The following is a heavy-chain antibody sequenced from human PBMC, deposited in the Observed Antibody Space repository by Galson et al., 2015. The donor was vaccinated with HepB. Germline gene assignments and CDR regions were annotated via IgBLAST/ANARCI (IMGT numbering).Heavy chain of an antibody. CDR2: INPHSAGT. CDR3: ARGLSVVSGPSGWCGGWFDT. Sequence: SVKVSCKASGYTFTGYYIHWVRQAPGQGLEWMGWINPHSAGTDFAQKFQGRVTMTGDTSISTAYMELRRLRSDDTAVYYCARGLSVVSGPSGWCGGWFDTWGQGTLVTVSS. V-gene: IGHV1-2*02. J-gene: IGHJ5*02. CDR1: GYTFTGYY. D-gene: IGHD6-19*01.